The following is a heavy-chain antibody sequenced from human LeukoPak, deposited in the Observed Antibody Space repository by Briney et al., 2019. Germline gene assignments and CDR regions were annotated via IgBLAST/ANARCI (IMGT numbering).Heavy chain of an antibody. CDR1: GYTFTNFY. D-gene: IGHD6-19*01. Sequence: ASVKVSCKASGYTFTNFYIHWVRQAPGQGLEWMGIINPTRSTSSYAQNFRGRVLMTRDMSTNTAYMELLSLRSEDTAMYYCARDPSLAGSGGYFDFWGQGTLVTVSS. J-gene: IGHJ4*02. CDR3: ARDPSLAGSGGYFDF. CDR2: INPTRSTS. V-gene: IGHV1-46*01.